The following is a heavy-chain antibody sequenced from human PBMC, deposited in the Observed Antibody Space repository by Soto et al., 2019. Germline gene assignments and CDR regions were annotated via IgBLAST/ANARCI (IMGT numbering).Heavy chain of an antibody. Sequence: FKASGGTFSSYAISWVRRAPGQGLEWMGGIIPIFATANYAQKFQGRVTITADKSTSTAYMELSSLRSEDTAVYYCARAAHPAAATSYYYYYGMDVWGQGTTVTVSS. J-gene: IGHJ6*02. CDR3: ARAAHPAAATSYYYYYGMDV. CDR1: GGTFSSYA. V-gene: IGHV1-69*06. CDR2: IIPIFATA. D-gene: IGHD6-13*01.